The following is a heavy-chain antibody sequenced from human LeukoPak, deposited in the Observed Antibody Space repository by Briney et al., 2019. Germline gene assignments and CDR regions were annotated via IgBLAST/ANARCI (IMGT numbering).Heavy chain of an antibody. D-gene: IGHD3-10*01. CDR3: ARKIDYYGSGSYFSH. V-gene: IGHV3-7*01. CDR1: GFTFSSYW. CDR2: IKQDGSEK. Sequence: GGSLRLSCAASGFTFSSYWMSWVRQAPGKGLEWVANIKQDGSEKYYVDSVKGRFTISRDNAKNSLYLQMNSLRAEDTAVYYCARKIDYYGSGSYFSHWGQGTLVTVSS. J-gene: IGHJ4*02.